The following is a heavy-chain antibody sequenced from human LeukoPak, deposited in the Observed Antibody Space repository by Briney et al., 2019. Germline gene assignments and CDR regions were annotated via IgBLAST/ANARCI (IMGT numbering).Heavy chain of an antibody. J-gene: IGHJ6*03. CDR3: AKGLRTGVGPYMGYHYYMDV. CDR2: INDNGDGT. V-gene: IGHV3-23*01. Sequence: GGSLILSCAASGFTFSSYAMSWVRQAPGKGLKWVSTINDNGDGTYYADSVKGRFTISRDNFYNTVSLQMNSLRDEDTGVNYCAKGLRTGVGPYMGYHYYMDVWGKGATVTVSS. CDR1: GFTFSSYA. D-gene: IGHD3-16*01.